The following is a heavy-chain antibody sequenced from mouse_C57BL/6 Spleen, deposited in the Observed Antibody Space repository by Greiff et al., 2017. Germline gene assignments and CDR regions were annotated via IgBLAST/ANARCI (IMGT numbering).Heavy chain of an antibody. CDR2: IDPSDSYT. CDR3: AKGGITTVVAPYPMDY. D-gene: IGHD1-1*01. V-gene: IGHV1-69*01. Sequence: VQLQQSGAELVMPGASVKLSCKASGYTFTSYWMHWVKQRPGQGLEWIGEIDPSDSYTNYNQKFKGKSTLTVDKSSSTAYMQLSSLTSEGSAVYYCAKGGITTVVAPYPMDYWGQGTSVTVSS. CDR1: GYTFTSYW. J-gene: IGHJ4*01.